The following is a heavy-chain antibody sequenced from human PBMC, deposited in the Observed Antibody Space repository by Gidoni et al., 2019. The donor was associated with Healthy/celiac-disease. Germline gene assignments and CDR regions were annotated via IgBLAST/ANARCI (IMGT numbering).Heavy chain of an antibody. CDR1: GGSISSGGYY. CDR2: IYYSGST. Sequence: QVQLQESGPGLVKPSQTLSLTCTVSGGSISSGGYYWSWIRQHPGKGLAWIGYIYYSGSTYYNPSLKSRVTISVDTSKNQFSLKLSSVTAADTAVYYCARTIAAAGPDRYYYYYYGMDVWGQGTTVTVSS. D-gene: IGHD6-13*01. J-gene: IGHJ6*02. CDR3: ARTIAAAGPDRYYYYYYGMDV. V-gene: IGHV4-31*03.